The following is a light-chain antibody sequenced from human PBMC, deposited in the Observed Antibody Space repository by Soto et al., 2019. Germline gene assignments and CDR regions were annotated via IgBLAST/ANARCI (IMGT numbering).Light chain of an antibody. V-gene: IGLV7-46*01. Sequence: QAVVTQEPSLTVSPGGTVTLTCGSSTGAVTSGHYPHWFQQKPGQAPRTLIYDTSNRHSWTPARFSGSLLGGKAALTLSDAQPEDEAEYYCLLIYKGGGEVFGTGTKVTVL. CDR3: LLIYKGGGEV. CDR1: TGAVTSGHY. J-gene: IGLJ1*01. CDR2: DTS.